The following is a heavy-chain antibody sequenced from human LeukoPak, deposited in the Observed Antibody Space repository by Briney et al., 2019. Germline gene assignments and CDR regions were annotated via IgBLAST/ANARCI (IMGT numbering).Heavy chain of an antibody. V-gene: IGHV4-34*01. D-gene: IGHD2-15*01. J-gene: IGHJ2*01. Sequence: PSETLSLTCAVYGGSFSSYYWSWIRQPPGKGREWIGEINHTGSTNYNPSLKSRVTISVDTSKNQFSLKLSSVTAADMAVYYCARPPRRAAHGYFDLWGRGTLVTVSS. CDR1: GGSFSSYY. CDR2: INHTGST. CDR3: ARPPRRAAHGYFDL.